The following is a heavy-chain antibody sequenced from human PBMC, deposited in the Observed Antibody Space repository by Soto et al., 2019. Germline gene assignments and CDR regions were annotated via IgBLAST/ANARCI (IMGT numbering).Heavy chain of an antibody. CDR1: GYTFTSYG. D-gene: IGHD1-26*01. CDR3: ARAKLYSGSYYFAY. J-gene: IGHJ4*02. V-gene: IGHV1-18*04. CDR2: ISAYNGNT. Sequence: ASVKVSCKASGYTFTSYGISWVRQAPGQGLEWMGWISAYNGNTNYAQKLQGRVTMTTDTSTSTAYMELRSLRSDDTAVYYCARAKLYSGSYYFAYWGQGTLVTVSS.